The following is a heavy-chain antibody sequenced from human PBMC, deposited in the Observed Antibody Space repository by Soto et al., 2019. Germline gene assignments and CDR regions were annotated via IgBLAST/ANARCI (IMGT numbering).Heavy chain of an antibody. V-gene: IGHV4-34*01. CDR1: GGSFSGYY. D-gene: IGHD2-15*01. J-gene: IGHJ4*02. CDR2: INHSGST. CDR3: ARAALRYCRCGSCYSGRDY. Sequence: SETLSLTCAVYGGSFSGYYWSWIRQPPGKGLEWIGEINHSGSTNYNPSLKSRVTISVDTSKNQFSLKLSSVTAADTAVYYCARAALRYCRCGSCYSGRDYWSQGTLVTVSS.